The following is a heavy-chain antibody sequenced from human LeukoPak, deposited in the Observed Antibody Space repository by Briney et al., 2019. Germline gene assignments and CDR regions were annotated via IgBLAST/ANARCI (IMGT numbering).Heavy chain of an antibody. D-gene: IGHD3-22*01. CDR2: MNPNSGNT. V-gene: IGHV1-8*03. J-gene: IGHJ3*02. Sequence: GASVKVSCKASGYTFTSYDINWVRQATGQGLEWMGWMNPNSGNTGYAQKFQGRVTITRNTSISTAYMELSSLRSEDTAVYYCARGGNDSSGLYAFDIWGQGTMVTVSS. CDR1: GYTFTSYD. CDR3: ARGGNDSSGLYAFDI.